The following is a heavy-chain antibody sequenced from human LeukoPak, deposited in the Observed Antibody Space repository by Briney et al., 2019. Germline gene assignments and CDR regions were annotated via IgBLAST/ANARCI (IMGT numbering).Heavy chain of an antibody. Sequence: PGGSLRLSCVASEFTFSSYWMHWVRQAPGKGLVWVSRIQSDGSSTSYADSVKGRFTISRDNAKNTLYLQMNSLRAEDTAVYYCARVGLGINYYYGMDVWGQGTTVTVSS. CDR2: IQSDGSST. CDR1: EFTFSSYW. J-gene: IGHJ6*02. D-gene: IGHD1-14*01. V-gene: IGHV3-74*01. CDR3: ARVGLGINYYYGMDV.